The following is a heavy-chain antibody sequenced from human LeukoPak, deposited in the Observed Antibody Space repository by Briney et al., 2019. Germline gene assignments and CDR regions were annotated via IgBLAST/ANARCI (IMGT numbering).Heavy chain of an antibody. D-gene: IGHD1-20*01. J-gene: IGHJ4*02. CDR1: GGPFSGYY. Sequence: PSETLSLTCAVYGGPFSGYYWSWIRQPPGKGLEWIGEINHSGSTNYNPSLKSRVTISVDTSKNQFSLKLSSVTAADTAVYYCARGRRGNWNKPRPFDYWGQGTLVTVSS. CDR2: INHSGST. CDR3: ARGRRGNWNKPRPFDY. V-gene: IGHV4-34*01.